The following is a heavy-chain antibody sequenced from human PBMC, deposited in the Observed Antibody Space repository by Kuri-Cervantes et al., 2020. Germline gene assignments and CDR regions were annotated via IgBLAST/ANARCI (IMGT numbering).Heavy chain of an antibody. J-gene: IGHJ3*02. CDR2: IVVGSGNT. CDR1: GFTFTNSA. V-gene: IGHV1-58*01. Sequence: SVKVSCKASGFTFTNSAVQWVRQARGQRLEWIGWIVVGSGNTNYAQKFQGRVTITRDTSASTAYMELSSLRSEDTAVYYCAITQQRNNAFDIWGQGTMVTVSS. D-gene: IGHD6-25*01. CDR3: AITQQRNNAFDI.